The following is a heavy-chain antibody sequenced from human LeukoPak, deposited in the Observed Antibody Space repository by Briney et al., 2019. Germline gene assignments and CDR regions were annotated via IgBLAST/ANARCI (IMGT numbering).Heavy chain of an antibody. CDR2: INPNSGGT. CDR1: GYTFTGYY. Sequence: ASVTVSCKASGYTFTGYYMHWVRQAPGQGLERMGWINPNSGGTNYAQKFQGRVTMTRDTSISTAYMELSRLRSDDTAVYYCAREREPRARYYYYYGMDVWGQGTTVTVSS. D-gene: IGHD1-14*01. CDR3: AREREPRARYYYYYGMDV. J-gene: IGHJ6*02. V-gene: IGHV1-2*02.